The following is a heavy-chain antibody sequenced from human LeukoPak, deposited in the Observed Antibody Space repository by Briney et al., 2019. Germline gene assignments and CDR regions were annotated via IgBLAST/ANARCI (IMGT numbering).Heavy chain of an antibody. CDR1: GITVTSSY. D-gene: IGHD2-15*01. CDR3: ASAGGQCSGDSCLEYFQH. CDR2: IYSGGTP. J-gene: IGHJ1*01. Sequence: GGSLRLSCEASGITVTSSYMSWVRQAPGKGLEWVSIIYSGGTPYYADSVKGRYTISRDNSKNTLFLQMNSLRAEDSAVYYCASAGGQCSGDSCLEYFQHWGQGTLITVSS. V-gene: IGHV3-66*01.